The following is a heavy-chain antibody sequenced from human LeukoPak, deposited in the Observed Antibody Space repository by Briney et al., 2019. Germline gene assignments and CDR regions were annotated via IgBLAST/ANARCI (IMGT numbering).Heavy chain of an antibody. CDR2: INSDATST. V-gene: IGHV3-74*01. Sequence: GGSLRLSCAASGFMLSSTWMHWVRQAPGKGLVWVSRINSDATSTSYADSVRGRFTISRDDARNTMYLQMNSLRAEDTAMYYCVRGSPGYSSSWHAYWGQGTLVTVSS. CDR1: GFMLSSTW. J-gene: IGHJ4*02. CDR3: VRGSPGYSSSWHAY. D-gene: IGHD6-13*01.